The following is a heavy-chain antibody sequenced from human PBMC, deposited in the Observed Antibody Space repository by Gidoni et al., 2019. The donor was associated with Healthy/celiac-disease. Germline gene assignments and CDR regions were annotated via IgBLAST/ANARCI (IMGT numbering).Heavy chain of an antibody. J-gene: IGHJ4*02. Sequence: VQLVQSGAEAMTPGASVKVTCKASGYTFTGYYMHWVRQAPGQGLEWMGWINPNSGGTNYAQKFQGRVTMTRDTSISTAYMELSRLGSDDTAVYYCARDLSYYESSDYWGQGTLVTVSS. D-gene: IGHD3-22*01. V-gene: IGHV1-2*02. CDR1: GYTFTGYY. CDR3: ARDLSYYESSDY. CDR2: INPNSGGT.